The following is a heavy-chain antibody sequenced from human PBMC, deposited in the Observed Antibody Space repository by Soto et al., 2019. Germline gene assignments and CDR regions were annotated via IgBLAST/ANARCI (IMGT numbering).Heavy chain of an antibody. Sequence: GESLKISCQTSGWTFTNYWIAWVRLVPGKGLEWMGTIFPGDSDTRYSPSFQGQVAISADKSTNTAYLQWSSLGASDTAIYYCARGLLPATTTPNDAFRVWGQGTVVTVSS. D-gene: IGHD2-2*01. CDR2: IFPGDSDT. J-gene: IGHJ3*01. CDR3: ARGLLPATTTPNDAFRV. CDR1: GWTFTNYW. V-gene: IGHV5-51*01.